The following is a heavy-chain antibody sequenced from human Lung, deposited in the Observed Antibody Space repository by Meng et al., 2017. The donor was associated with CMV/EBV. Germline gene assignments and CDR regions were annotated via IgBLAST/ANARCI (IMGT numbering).Heavy chain of an antibody. CDR2: ISSSSSYI. CDR1: S. CDR3: ARDLRRYCSSTSCSPAAGYFDY. Sequence: SLTRVRQAPGKGLEWVSSISSSSSYIYYADSVKGRFTISRDNAKNSLYLQMNSLRAEDTAVYYCARDLRRYCSSTSCSPAAGYFDYWGQGTLVTVSS. D-gene: IGHD2-2*01. V-gene: IGHV3-21*01. J-gene: IGHJ4*02.